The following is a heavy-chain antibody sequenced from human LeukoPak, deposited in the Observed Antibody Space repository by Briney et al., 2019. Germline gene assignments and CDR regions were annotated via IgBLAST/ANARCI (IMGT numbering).Heavy chain of an antibody. CDR1: GFTFSSYE. D-gene: IGHD6-13*01. Sequence: PGGSLRLSCVVSGFTFSSYEMNWVRQAPGKGLEWVSSISRSATTIYYADSVKGRFTISRDNAKNSLYLQMNSLRAEDTAVYFCARVGALSSSWLLYWGQGTLVTVSS. CDR3: ARVGALSSSWLLY. V-gene: IGHV3-48*03. J-gene: IGHJ4*02. CDR2: ISRSATTI.